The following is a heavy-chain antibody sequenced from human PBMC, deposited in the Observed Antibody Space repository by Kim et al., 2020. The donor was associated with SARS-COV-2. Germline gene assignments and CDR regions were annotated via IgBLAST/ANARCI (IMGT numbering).Heavy chain of an antibody. J-gene: IGHJ4*02. CDR3: ASPRGYCSGGSCGFDY. V-gene: IGHV4-34*01. Sequence: LKSRGTISVDTSKNQFSLKLSSVTAADTAVYYCASPRGYCSGGSCGFDYWGQGTLVTVSS. D-gene: IGHD2-15*01.